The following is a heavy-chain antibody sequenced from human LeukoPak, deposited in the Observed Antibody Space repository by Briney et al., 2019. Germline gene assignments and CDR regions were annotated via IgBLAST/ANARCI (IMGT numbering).Heavy chain of an antibody. CDR3: ARHPPELPKMGFDY. CDR1: GGSISSSSYY. CDR2: IYYSGST. J-gene: IGHJ4*02. V-gene: IGHV4-39*01. Sequence: SETLSLTCTVSGGSISSSSYYWGWIRQPPGKGLEWIGSIYYSGSTYYNPSLKSRVTISVDTSKNQFSLKLSSVTAADTAVYYCARHPPELPKMGFDYWGQGTLVTVSS. D-gene: IGHD1-26*01.